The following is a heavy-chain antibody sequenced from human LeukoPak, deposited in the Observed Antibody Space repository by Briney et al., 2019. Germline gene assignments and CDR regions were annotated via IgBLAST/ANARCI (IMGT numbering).Heavy chain of an antibody. CDR1: GFTLSSHA. V-gene: IGHV3-23*01. CDR3: EKPPLPYLDSSGQHFVAANYFDS. Sequence: PGESLRLSCVASGFTLSSHAMTWVRQAPGKGLEWVSGLSVPGDRTYYADSVKGRFTISRDTSRNTLNLQMNSLRVEDTAVYFCEKPPLPYLDSSGQHFVAANYFDSWGQGTLVTVSS. J-gene: IGHJ4*02. D-gene: IGHD3-22*01. CDR2: LSVPGDRT.